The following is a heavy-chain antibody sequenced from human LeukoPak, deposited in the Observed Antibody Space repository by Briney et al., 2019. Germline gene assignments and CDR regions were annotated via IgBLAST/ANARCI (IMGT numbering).Heavy chain of an antibody. CDR2: LSSGSDTI. Sequence: GGSLRLSCTASEFIFSDFYMSWIRQAPGKGLEWLSKLSSGSDTIAYADSVRGRFTISRDNSTNSLNLEMNSLSADDTAVYYCVRELGQSSFSGSWQRYFDLWGRGTLVTVSS. V-gene: IGHV3-11*01. J-gene: IGHJ2*01. CDR3: VRELGQSSFSGSWQRYFDL. CDR1: EFIFSDFY. D-gene: IGHD6-13*01.